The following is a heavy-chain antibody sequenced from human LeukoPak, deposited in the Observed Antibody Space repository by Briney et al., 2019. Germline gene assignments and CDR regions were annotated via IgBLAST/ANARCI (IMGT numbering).Heavy chain of an antibody. CDR2: ITNDGSST. CDR3: AELGITMIGGV. J-gene: IGHJ6*04. CDR1: GFTLSNYW. Sequence: GGSLRLSCAASGFTLSNYWMHWVRQAPGRGLVWVSLITNDGSSTNYADSVKGRFTISRDNAKNSLYLQMNSLRAEDTAVYYCAELGITMIGGVWGKGTTVTISS. V-gene: IGHV3-74*01. D-gene: IGHD3-10*02.